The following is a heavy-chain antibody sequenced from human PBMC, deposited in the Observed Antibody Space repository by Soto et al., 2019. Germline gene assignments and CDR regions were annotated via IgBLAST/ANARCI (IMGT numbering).Heavy chain of an antibody. Sequence: SETLSLTCTVSGGSISSYYWSWIRQPPGKGLEWIGYIYYSGSTNYNPSLKSRVTISVDTSKNQLSLKLSSVTAADTAVYYCARTGWFGENFDYWGQGTLVTVSS. J-gene: IGHJ4*02. CDR2: IYYSGST. CDR1: GGSISSYY. D-gene: IGHD3-10*01. CDR3: ARTGWFGENFDY. V-gene: IGHV4-59*01.